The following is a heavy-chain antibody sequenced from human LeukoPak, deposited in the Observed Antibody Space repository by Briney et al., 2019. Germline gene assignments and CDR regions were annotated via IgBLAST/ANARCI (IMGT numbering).Heavy chain of an antibody. V-gene: IGHV3-23*01. CDR3: AKGAYGSGSYYPYYYYGMDV. CDR2: ISGSGGST. D-gene: IGHD3-10*01. J-gene: IGHJ6*02. Sequence: PGGSLRLSCAASGFTFSSYAMSWVRQAPGKGLEWVSAISGSGGSTHYADSVKGRFTISRDNSKNTLYLQMNSLRAEDTAVYYCAKGAYGSGSYYPYYYYGMDVWGQGTTVTVSS. CDR1: GFTFSSYA.